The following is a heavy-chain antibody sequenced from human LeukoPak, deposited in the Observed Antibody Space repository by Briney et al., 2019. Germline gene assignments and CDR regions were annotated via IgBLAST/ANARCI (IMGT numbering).Heavy chain of an antibody. D-gene: IGHD5-18*01. CDR2: VIPFFPAT. Sequence: SVKVSCKASGDTLTNYAFNWVRQAPGQGLGWVGGVIPFFPATDYARQFQGRVTITADKSASTVYMELSNLGSEDTAIYYCARMVGYSYSDSWGQGTLITVSS. CDR1: GDTLTNYA. CDR3: ARMVGYSYSDS. V-gene: IGHV1-69*06. J-gene: IGHJ4*02.